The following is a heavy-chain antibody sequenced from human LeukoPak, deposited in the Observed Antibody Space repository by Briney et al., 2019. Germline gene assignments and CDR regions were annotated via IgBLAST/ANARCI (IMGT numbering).Heavy chain of an antibody. CDR3: ARGRQQLAYNWFDP. Sequence: PGGSLRLSCAASGFTFSSYAMSWVRQAPGKGLEWVSAISGSGGSTYYADSVKGRFTISRDNTKNSLYLQMNSLRAEDTAVYYCARGRQQLAYNWFDPWGQGTLVTVSS. CDR2: ISGSGGST. J-gene: IGHJ5*02. V-gene: IGHV3-23*01. D-gene: IGHD6-13*01. CDR1: GFTFSSYA.